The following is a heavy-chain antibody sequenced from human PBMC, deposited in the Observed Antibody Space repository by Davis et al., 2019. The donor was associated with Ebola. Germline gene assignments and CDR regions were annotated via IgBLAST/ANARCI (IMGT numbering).Heavy chain of an antibody. CDR2: ISAYNGNT. Sequence: AASVKVSCMASGYTFTSYYMHWVRQAPGQGLEWMGWISAYNGNTNYAQILQGRVTMTTDTSTGTAYMELRSLRSDDTAVYFCARTSIVGTTTTASDIWGQGTKVTVSS. CDR1: GYTFTSYY. D-gene: IGHD1-26*01. CDR3: ARTSIVGTTTTASDI. J-gene: IGHJ3*02. V-gene: IGHV1-18*04.